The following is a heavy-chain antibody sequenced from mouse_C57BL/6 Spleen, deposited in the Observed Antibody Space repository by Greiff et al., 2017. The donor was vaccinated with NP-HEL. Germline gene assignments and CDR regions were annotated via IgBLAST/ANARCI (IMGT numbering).Heavy chain of an antibody. CDR2: INPNNGGT. CDR3: ARRSSWGYFDV. V-gene: IGHV1-18*01. Sequence: EVQLQQSGPELVKPGASVKIPCKASGYTFTDYNMDWVKQSHGKSLEWIGDINPNNGGTIYNQKFKGKATLTVDKSSSTAYMELRSLTSEDTAVYYCARRSSWGYFDVWGTGTTVTVSS. D-gene: IGHD1-1*01. J-gene: IGHJ1*03. CDR1: GYTFTDYN.